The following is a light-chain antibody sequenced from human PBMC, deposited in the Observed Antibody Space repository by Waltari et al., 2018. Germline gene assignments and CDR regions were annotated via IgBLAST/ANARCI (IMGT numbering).Light chain of an antibody. CDR2: EAT. CDR1: SSDVGSYDL. V-gene: IGLV2-23*01. Sequence: QSALTQPASVSGSPGQSLTISCTGTSSDVGSYDLFPWYQHHPGKAPKLMIYEATQRPSGVSDLFSGSKSGNTASLTISGLQAEDEADYYCCSYVGDVTWVFGGGTKLTVL. J-gene: IGLJ3*02. CDR3: CSYVGDVTWV.